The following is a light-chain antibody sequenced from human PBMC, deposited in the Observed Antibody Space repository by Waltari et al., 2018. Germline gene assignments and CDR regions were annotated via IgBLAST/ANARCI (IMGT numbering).Light chain of an antibody. CDR1: RSVSFK. Sequence: EILLTQSPATLSVSPREGATLSCRASRSVSFKLAWYQQKPGQAPRLLIYGASTRATGVPARFSGGGSGTEFTLTITRLQSEDFSVYYCQQYNNWPLTFGGGTKVEIK. CDR2: GAS. CDR3: QQYNNWPLT. J-gene: IGKJ4*01. V-gene: IGKV3-15*01.